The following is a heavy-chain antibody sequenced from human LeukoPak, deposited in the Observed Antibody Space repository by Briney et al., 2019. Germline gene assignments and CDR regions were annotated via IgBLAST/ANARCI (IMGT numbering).Heavy chain of an antibody. Sequence: PSETLSLTCTVSGGSISNSDYYWGWIRQPPGKGLESIGSIYYSGSTYYNPSLKSRVTISVDTSKNQFSLKLSSVTAADTAVYYCARGGAPYYYDSSGHDAFDIWGQGTMVTVSS. J-gene: IGHJ3*02. D-gene: IGHD3-22*01. CDR1: GGSISNSDYY. CDR3: ARGGAPYYYDSSGHDAFDI. CDR2: IYYSGST. V-gene: IGHV4-39*07.